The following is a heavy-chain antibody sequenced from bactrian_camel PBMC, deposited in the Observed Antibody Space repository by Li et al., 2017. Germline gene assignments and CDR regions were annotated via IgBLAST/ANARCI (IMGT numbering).Heavy chain of an antibody. J-gene: IGHJ4*01. Sequence: HVQLVESGGGLVQPGESLRLSCAASGFTFSSSDMSWGRQAPGKGLEWVSGIFSDGARTYYADSVEGRFTISRDNAENILYLQMTALEPEDMALYYCAARPLAGNSPIAYDYWGQGTQVTVS. CDR3: AARPLAGNSPIAYDY. D-gene: IGHD6*01. CDR2: IFSDGART. CDR1: GFTFSSSD. V-gene: IGHV3S7*01.